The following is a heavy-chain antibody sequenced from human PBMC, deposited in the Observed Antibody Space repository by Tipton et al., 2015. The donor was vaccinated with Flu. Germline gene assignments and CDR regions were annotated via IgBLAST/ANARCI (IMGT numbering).Heavy chain of an antibody. V-gene: IGHV4-59*01. D-gene: IGHD6-6*01. CDR3: ARDRGIPTRLLAFDI. CDR1: GGSISSYY. J-gene: IGHJ3*02. Sequence: TLSLTCTVSGGSISSYYWNWIRQSPGKGLEWIGYIYYTRSTSYNPSLKSRVTISMDTSKNQFSLKLSSVTAVDTAVYYCARDRGIPTRLLAFDIWGQGTKVAVSS. CDR2: IYYTRST.